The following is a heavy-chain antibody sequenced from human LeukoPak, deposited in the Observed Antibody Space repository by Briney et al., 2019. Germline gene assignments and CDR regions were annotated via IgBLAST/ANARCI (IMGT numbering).Heavy chain of an antibody. CDR1: GGSISNTNYY. D-gene: IGHD6-13*01. CDR3: ARLGPAAGASFDY. J-gene: IGHJ4*02. V-gene: IGHV4-39*07. CDR2: IYYTGTT. Sequence: SETLSLTCTVSGGSISNTNYYWAWIRQPPGRGLEWIGSIYYTGTTFDNPSLKSRVTLSVDTSKNQFSLKLSSVTAADTAVYYCARLGPAAGASFDYWGQGTLVTVSS.